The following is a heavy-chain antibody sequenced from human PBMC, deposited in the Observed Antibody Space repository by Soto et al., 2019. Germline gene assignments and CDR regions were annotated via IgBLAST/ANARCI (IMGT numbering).Heavy chain of an antibody. CDR3: ATDASRGWHYRGLAAY. CDR1: GFTFSAFE. V-gene: IGHV3-48*03. CDR2: ISGVSYNI. D-gene: IGHD6-19*01. J-gene: IGHJ4*02. Sequence: EVQLVESGGGLVQPGGSLRLSCAASGFTFSAFEMNWVRQAPGKGLEWISYISGVSYNIYYADSVKGRFTVARDNAKNPLYLNMNTLRAEDTGVYYCATDASRGWHYRGLAAYGGQGILVTVSS.